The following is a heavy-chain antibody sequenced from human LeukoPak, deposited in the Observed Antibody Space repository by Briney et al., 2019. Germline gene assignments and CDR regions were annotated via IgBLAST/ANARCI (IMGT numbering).Heavy chain of an antibody. CDR1: GGSVSSGSYY. D-gene: IGHD5-12*01. V-gene: IGHV4-61*01. J-gene: IGHJ4*02. CDR2: IYYTGST. Sequence: SETLSLTCTVSGGSVSSGSYYWSWIRQPPGKGLEWIGYIYYTGSTNYNPSLKSRVTISADTSKNQFSLRLNSVTAADTAVYYCVRSSRRYSGHDSGYWGQGTLVTVSS. CDR3: VRSSRRYSGHDSGY.